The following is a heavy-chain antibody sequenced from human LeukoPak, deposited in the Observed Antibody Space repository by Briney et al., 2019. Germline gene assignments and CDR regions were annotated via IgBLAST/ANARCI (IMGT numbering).Heavy chain of an antibody. D-gene: IGHD3-10*01. Sequence: ASVKVSCKASGYTFTSYDINWVRQATGQGLEWMGWMNPNSGNTGYAQKFQGRVTMTRNTSISTAYMELSSLRSEDTAVYYCARGLERITMVRVPVIDFDYWGQGTLVTVSS. CDR2: MNPNSGNT. J-gene: IGHJ4*02. CDR3: ARGLERITMVRVPVIDFDY. CDR1: GYTFTSYD. V-gene: IGHV1-8*01.